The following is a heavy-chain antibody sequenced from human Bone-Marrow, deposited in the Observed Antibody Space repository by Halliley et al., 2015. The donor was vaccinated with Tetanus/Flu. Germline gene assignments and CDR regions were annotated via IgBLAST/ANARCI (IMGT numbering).Heavy chain of an antibody. CDR2: INGDGTTT. D-gene: IGHD3-3*01. Sequence: SLRLSCAASGFTFSRYWIHWVRQGPGKGLVWVSHINGDGTTTTYADSVKGRFTVSRDNAKNTLYLQLNSLRAEDTAVYYCARAVFGAANDNYGMDVWGQGTTVTVSS. V-gene: IGHV3-74*01. J-gene: IGHJ6*02. CDR3: ARAVFGAANDNYGMDV. CDR1: GFTFSRYW.